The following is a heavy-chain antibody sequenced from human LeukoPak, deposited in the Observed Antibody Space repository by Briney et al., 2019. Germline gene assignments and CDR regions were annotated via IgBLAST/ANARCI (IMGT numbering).Heavy chain of an antibody. J-gene: IGHJ4*02. CDR1: GYTFTSYG. D-gene: IGHD6-13*01. V-gene: IGHV1-18*01. Sequence: ASVKLSFTSSGYTFTSYGISWGRQAPGQGLEWMGGISAYNGNANSAQKLQGRVTMTTDTSTSTAYMELRSLRSDDTAVYYCASLHTAAGSVSNYWGQGTLVTVSS. CDR2: ISAYNGNA. CDR3: ASLHTAAGSVSNY.